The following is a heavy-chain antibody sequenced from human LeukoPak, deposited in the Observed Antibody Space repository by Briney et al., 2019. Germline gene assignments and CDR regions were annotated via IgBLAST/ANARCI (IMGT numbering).Heavy chain of an antibody. Sequence: PGGSLRLSCAASGFTFSSYEMNWVRQAPGKGLEWVSYISSSGSTIYYADSVKGRFTISRDNAKNSLYLQMNSLRAEDTAVYYCARGPRPHDSSGRSYFDYWGQGTLVTVSS. CDR3: ARGPRPHDSSGRSYFDY. J-gene: IGHJ4*02. V-gene: IGHV3-48*03. CDR2: ISSSGSTI. CDR1: GFTFSSYE. D-gene: IGHD3-22*01.